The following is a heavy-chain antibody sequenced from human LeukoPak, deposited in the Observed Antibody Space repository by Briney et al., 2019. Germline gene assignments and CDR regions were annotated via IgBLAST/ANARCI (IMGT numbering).Heavy chain of an antibody. Sequence: PSETLSLTCAVYGGSFSGYYWSWIRQPPGKGLEWIGEINHSGSTNYNPSLKSRVTISVDTSKNQFSLKLSSVTAADTAVYYCARYIVTTGPPDHAFDIWGLGTMVTVSS. V-gene: IGHV4-34*01. CDR2: INHSGST. CDR1: GGSFSGYY. CDR3: ARYIVTTGPPDHAFDI. D-gene: IGHD5-12*01. J-gene: IGHJ3*02.